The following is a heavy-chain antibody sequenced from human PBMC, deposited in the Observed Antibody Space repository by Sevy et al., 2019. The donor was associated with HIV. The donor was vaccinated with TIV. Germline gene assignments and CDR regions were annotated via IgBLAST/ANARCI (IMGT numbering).Heavy chain of an antibody. J-gene: IGHJ4*02. D-gene: IGHD3-3*01. CDR1: GFSFSWYW. V-gene: IGHV3-7*03. CDR3: ARDFTIFGVVSGIDY. CDR2: IKQDGSEK. Sequence: GGSLRLSCAASGFSFSWYWMSWVRQTPEKGLEWVANIKQDGSEKNYVDSVKGRFTISRANAKNLLFLQMNNLRVEDTAIYYCARDFTIFGVVSGIDYWGQGNLVTVSS.